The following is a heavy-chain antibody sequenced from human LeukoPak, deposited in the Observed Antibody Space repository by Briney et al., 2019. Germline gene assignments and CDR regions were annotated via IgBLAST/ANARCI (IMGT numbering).Heavy chain of an antibody. J-gene: IGHJ4*02. CDR1: GGSISSGGYY. Sequence: PSQTLSLTCTVSGGSISSGGYYWSWIRQPPGKGLEWIGYIYHSGSTYYNPSLKSRVTISLDRSKNQFSLKLSSVTAADTAVYYCTRGAGWLIDYWGQGILVTVSS. D-gene: IGHD3-16*01. V-gene: IGHV4-30-2*01. CDR2: IYHSGST. CDR3: TRGAGWLIDY.